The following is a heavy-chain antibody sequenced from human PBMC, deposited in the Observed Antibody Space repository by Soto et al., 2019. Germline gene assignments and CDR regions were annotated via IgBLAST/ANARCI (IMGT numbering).Heavy chain of an antibody. J-gene: IGHJ4*02. D-gene: IGHD3-22*01. CDR1: GGSIRWGGFY. V-gene: IGHV4-31*03. CDR2: IYHTGAT. CDR3: AREGNFYDGSAYPGGFDY. Sequence: TLSLTCTVSGGSIRWGGFYWTWVRLHPGKGLEWIGYIYHTGATYYNPSLKSRVAISGDTSKNQFSLRLGSVTAADTAVYYCAREGNFYDGSAYPGGFDYWGQGTLVTVSS.